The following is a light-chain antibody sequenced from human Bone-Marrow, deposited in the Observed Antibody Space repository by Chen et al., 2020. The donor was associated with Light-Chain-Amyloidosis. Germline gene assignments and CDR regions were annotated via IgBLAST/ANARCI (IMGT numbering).Light chain of an antibody. Sequence: DLQMTQSPSPLSASVGDRVTITCRASQSITKFLNWYQQKPGKGPKLLIYTASSLQSGVPSRFSGSGSGTDFSLTISSVQPEDLATYYCQQSYSTPTFGGGTKLEIK. J-gene: IGKJ4*01. CDR2: TAS. CDR3: QQSYSTPT. V-gene: IGKV1-39*01. CDR1: QSITKF.